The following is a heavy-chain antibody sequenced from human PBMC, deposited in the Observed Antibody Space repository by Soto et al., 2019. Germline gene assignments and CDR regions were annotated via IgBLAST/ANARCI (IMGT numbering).Heavy chain of an antibody. CDR1: GGSISSYY. V-gene: IGHV4-59*01. CDR2: IYYSGST. J-gene: IGHJ6*02. Sequence: SETLSLTCTVSGGSISSYYWSWIRQPPGKGLEWIGYIYYSGSTNYNPSLKSRVTISVDTSKNQFSLKLSSVTAADTAVYYCAGVGFGKLFSHGMDVWGQGTTVTVSS. CDR3: AGVGFGKLFSHGMDV. D-gene: IGHD3-10*01.